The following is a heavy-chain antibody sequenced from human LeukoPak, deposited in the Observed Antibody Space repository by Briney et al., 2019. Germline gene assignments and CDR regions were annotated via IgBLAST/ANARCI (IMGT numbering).Heavy chain of an antibody. V-gene: IGHV3-23*01. D-gene: IGHD3-22*01. J-gene: IGHJ4*02. Sequence: GGSLRLSCAASGFTFSTYAMNWVRQAPGKGLEWVSIISGSGGNTFYADAVKGRFTISRDNSINTLYLQMNNLRDDDTAVYYCAKVLLDYYDSSGYYYPSLDYWGQGTLVTVSS. CDR2: ISGSGGNT. CDR3: AKVLLDYYDSSGYYYPSLDY. CDR1: GFTFSTYA.